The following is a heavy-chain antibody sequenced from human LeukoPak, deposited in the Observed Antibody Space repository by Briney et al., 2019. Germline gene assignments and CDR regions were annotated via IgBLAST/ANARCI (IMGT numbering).Heavy chain of an antibody. D-gene: IGHD3-22*01. J-gene: IGHJ4*02. CDR1: GFTVSSYA. V-gene: IGHV3-23*01. Sequence: PGGSLRLSCAASGFTVSSYAMTWVRQAPGEGLEWVSAISGTDGTTYYADSVKGRFTISRDNSKNTLYLQMNSLRAEDTALYYCAKALYDSGAYSFDYWGQGTLVTVSS. CDR3: AKALYDSGAYSFDY. CDR2: ISGTDGTT.